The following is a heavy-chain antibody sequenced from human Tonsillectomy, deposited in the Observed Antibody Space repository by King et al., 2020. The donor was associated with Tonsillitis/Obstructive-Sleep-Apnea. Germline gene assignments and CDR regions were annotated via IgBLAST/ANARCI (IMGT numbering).Heavy chain of an antibody. CDR2: LNSDGSSR. CDR1: GFTFSSYW. V-gene: IGHV3-74*01. D-gene: IGHD3-22*01. Sequence: VQLVESGGGLVQPGGSLRLSCAASGFTFSSYWMHWVRQAPGKGLVWVSRLNSDGSSRSYADSVKGRFTISRDSAKNTLYLQMNTLRAEDTAVYYCVRERSNYYDSSGLDYWGQGTLVTVSS. CDR3: VRERSNYYDSSGLDY. J-gene: IGHJ4*02.